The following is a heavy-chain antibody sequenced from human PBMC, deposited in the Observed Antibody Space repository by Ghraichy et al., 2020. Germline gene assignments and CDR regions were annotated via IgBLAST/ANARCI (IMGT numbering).Heavy chain of an antibody. Sequence: LSLTCAASGFTVSSNYMSWVRQAPGKGLEWVSLINSGGSTNYADSVKGRFTISRDNSKNTLYLQMNSLRAEDTAVYYCARAPGRYCSGGSCSYYFDYWGQGTLVTVSS. J-gene: IGHJ4*02. V-gene: IGHV3-53*01. CDR1: GFTVSSNY. CDR3: ARAPGRYCSGGSCSYYFDY. D-gene: IGHD2-15*01. CDR2: INSGGST.